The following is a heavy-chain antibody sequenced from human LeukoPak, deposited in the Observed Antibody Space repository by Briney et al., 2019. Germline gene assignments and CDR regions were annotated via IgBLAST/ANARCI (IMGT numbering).Heavy chain of an antibody. V-gene: IGHV3-23*01. Sequence: GGSLRLSCEASGFMFSSNWMSWVRLAPGKGLEWVSGISSSGSGGNTYYADSVKGRFTISRDNSKNTVYLQMNSLRAEDTAVFYCAKDKDVGGADYYFDHWGQGALVTVSS. CDR2: ISSSGSGGNT. CDR3: AKDKDVGGADYYFDH. J-gene: IGHJ4*02. CDR1: GFMFSSNW. D-gene: IGHD1-26*01.